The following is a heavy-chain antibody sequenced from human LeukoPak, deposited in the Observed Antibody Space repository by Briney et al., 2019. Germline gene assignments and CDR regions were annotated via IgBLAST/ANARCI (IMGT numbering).Heavy chain of an antibody. CDR1: GFTFSDYY. CDR2: ISSSSSTI. CDR3: ARGSVAATYYYYGMDV. V-gene: IGHV3-11*04. J-gene: IGHJ6*02. D-gene: IGHD6-19*01. Sequence: GGSLGLSCAASGFTFSDYYMSWIRQAPGKGLEWVSYISSSSSTIYYADSVKGRFTISRDNAKNSLYLQMNSLRDEDTAVYYCARGSVAATYYYYGMDVWGQGTTVTVSS.